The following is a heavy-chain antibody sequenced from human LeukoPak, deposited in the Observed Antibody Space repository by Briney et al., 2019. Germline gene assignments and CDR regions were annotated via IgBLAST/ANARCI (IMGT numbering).Heavy chain of an antibody. J-gene: IGHJ6*03. V-gene: IGHV1-8*03. Sequence: GASVKVSCKASGYTFTSYDINWVRQATGQGLEWMGWMNPNSGNTGYAQKFQGRVTITRNTSISTAYMELSSLRSEDTAVYYCARGRGPKLGLLLDYYYYMDVWGKGTTVTVSS. CDR2: MNPNSGNT. D-gene: IGHD2-15*01. CDR3: ARGRGPKLGLLLDYYYYMDV. CDR1: GYTFTSYD.